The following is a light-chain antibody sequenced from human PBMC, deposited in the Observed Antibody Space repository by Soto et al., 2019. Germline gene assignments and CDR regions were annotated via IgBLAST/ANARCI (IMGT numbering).Light chain of an antibody. CDR3: QHYNSYSEA. CDR1: QTISSW. CDR2: KAS. J-gene: IGKJ1*01. V-gene: IGKV1-5*03. Sequence: DIGRPQSPSSRSCSVGDRVTITCGASQTISSWLAWYQQKPGKAPKLLIYKASTLKSGIPSRFSGSGSGTEFTLTISSLQPDDFAPYYCQHYNSYSEAFGEGTKVDIK.